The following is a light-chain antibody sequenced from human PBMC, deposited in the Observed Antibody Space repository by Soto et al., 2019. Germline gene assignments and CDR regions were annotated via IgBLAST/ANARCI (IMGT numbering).Light chain of an antibody. CDR1: QSISSW. V-gene: IGKV1-5*01. J-gene: IGKJ1*01. CDR3: QQYNSYSFTWT. CDR2: DAS. Sequence: DIQSTQSPSTLSASVGDRVTITCRASQSISSWLAWYQQKPGKAPKLLTYDASSLESGVPSRFSGSGSGTEFTLTISSLQPDDFATYYCQQYNSYSFTWTFGQGTKL.